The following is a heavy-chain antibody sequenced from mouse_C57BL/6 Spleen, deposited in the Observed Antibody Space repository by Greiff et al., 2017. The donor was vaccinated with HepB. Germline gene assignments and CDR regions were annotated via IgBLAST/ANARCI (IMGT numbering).Heavy chain of an antibody. CDR2: ISYSGST. J-gene: IGHJ1*03. D-gene: IGHD1-1*01. Sequence: VQLKESGPGLAKPSQTLSLTCSVTGYSITSDYWNWIRKFPGNKLEYMGYISYSGSTNYNPSLKSRISITRDTSKNQYYLQLNSVTTEDTATYYCARYNYGSSYGYFDVWGTGTTVTVSS. CDR1: GYSITSDY. CDR3: ARYNYGSSYGYFDV. V-gene: IGHV3-8*01.